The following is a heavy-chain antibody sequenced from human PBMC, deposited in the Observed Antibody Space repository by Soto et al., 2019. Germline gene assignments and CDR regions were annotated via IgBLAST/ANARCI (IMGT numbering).Heavy chain of an antibody. D-gene: IGHD4-17*01. V-gene: IGHV3-9*01. CDR2: ISWNSGSI. Sequence: EVQLVESGGGLVQPGRSLRLSCAASGFTFDDYAMHWVRQAPGKGLEWVSGISWNSGSIGYADSVKGRFTISRDNAKNSLYLQMNSLRADDTAVYYCARDSVRDYLYYYYGMDVWGQGTTVTVSS. J-gene: IGHJ6*02. CDR3: ARDSVRDYLYYYYGMDV. CDR1: GFTFDDYA.